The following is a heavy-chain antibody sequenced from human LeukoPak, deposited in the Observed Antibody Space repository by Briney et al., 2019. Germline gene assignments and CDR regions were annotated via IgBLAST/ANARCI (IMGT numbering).Heavy chain of an antibody. D-gene: IGHD2-15*01. CDR2: IYYSGST. J-gene: IGHJ6*02. V-gene: IGHV4-30-4*02. CDR1: GGSISSGDYY. Sequence: SETLSLTCTVSGGSISSGDYYWSWIRQPPGKGLEWIGYIYYSGSTYYNPSLKSRVTISVDTSKNQFSLKLSSVTAADTAVYYCARLELLNYYYYGMDVWGQGTTVTVSS. CDR3: ARLELLNYYYYGMDV.